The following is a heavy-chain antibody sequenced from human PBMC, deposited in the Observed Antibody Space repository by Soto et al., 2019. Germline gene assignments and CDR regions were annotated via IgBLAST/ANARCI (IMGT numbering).Heavy chain of an antibody. J-gene: IGHJ1*01. Sequence: QVQLVQSGAEVKKPGSSVKVSCKASGGTFSSYAISWVRQAPGQGLEWMGGIIPIFGTANYAQKFQGRVTITADESTSTAYMALSSLRSEDTAVYYCARGDGGYSSGWYVEYFQHWGQGTLVTVSS. CDR2: IIPIFGTA. D-gene: IGHD6-19*01. CDR3: ARGDGGYSSGWYVEYFQH. V-gene: IGHV1-69*01. CDR1: GGTFSSYA.